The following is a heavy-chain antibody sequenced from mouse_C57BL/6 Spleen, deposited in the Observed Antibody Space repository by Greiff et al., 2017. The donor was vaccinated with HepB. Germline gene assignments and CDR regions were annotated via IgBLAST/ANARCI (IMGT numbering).Heavy chain of an antibody. D-gene: IGHD1-1*01. CDR1: GYAFSSYW. CDR3: ARDYYGSRYFDV. V-gene: IGHV1-80*01. J-gene: IGHJ1*03. Sequence: VQLQQSGAELVKPGASVKISCKASGYAFSSYWMNWVKQRPGKGLEWIGQIYPGDGDTNYNGKFKGKATLTADKSSSTAYMQRSSLTSEDSAVYFCARDYYGSRYFDVWGTGTTVTVSS. CDR2: IYPGDGDT.